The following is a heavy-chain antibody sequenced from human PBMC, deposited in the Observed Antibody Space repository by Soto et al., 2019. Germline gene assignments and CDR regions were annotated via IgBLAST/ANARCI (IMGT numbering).Heavy chain of an antibody. J-gene: IGHJ4*02. V-gene: IGHV3-7*03. CDR3: ARGPSYSDYSNDWFFDS. CDR2: IKKDGTEK. D-gene: IGHD3-9*01. Sequence: GGSLRLSCAASGFTFSGYWMTWGRQAPGKGLEWVADIKKDGTEKYYVDSVKGRFTISRDNDKKSVYLQINGLTVEDTAVYRCARGPSYSDYSNDWFFDSWGQGALVTVSS. CDR1: GFTFSGYW.